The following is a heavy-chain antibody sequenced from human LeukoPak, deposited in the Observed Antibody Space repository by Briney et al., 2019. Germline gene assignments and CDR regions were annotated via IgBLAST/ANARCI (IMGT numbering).Heavy chain of an antibody. D-gene: IGHD5-24*01. CDR3: AKYGDGYPYFFDY. CDR1: GFIFSSYS. J-gene: IGHJ4*02. Sequence: GGSLRLSCAASGFIFSSYSMNWVRQAPGKGLEWVSGIGGSGGSTYYADSVKGLFTISRDNSKNTLYLQMNSLRAEDTAVYYCAKYGDGYPYFFDYWGQGALVTVSS. V-gene: IGHV3-23*01. CDR2: IGGSGGST.